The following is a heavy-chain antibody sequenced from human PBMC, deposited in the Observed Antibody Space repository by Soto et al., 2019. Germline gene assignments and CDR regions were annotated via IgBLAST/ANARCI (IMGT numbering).Heavy chain of an antibody. CDR1: GFTFSSYG. V-gene: IGHV3-30*18. J-gene: IGHJ4*02. CDR2: ISYDGSNK. Sequence: VQLVESGGGLVKPGGSLRLSCAASGFTFSSYGMHWVRQAPGKGLEWVAVISYDGSNKYYADSVKGRFTISRDNSKNTLYLQMNSLRAEDTAVYYCAKMVVVTAIRVGGDYWGQGTLVTVSS. CDR3: AKMVVVTAIRVGGDY. D-gene: IGHD2-21*02.